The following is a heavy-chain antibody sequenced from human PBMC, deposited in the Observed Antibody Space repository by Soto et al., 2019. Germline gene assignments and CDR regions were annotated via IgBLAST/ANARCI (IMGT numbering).Heavy chain of an antibody. J-gene: IGHJ4*02. CDR3: AIRGYSYGYSFSY. D-gene: IGHD5-18*01. V-gene: IGHV5-51*01. CDR2: IFPVDSDT. Sequence: GESLKISCKASGYTFTSYWIAWVRQMPGKGLEWMGIIFPVDSDTTYSPSFQGQVTISADKSITTAYVQWSSLNASDTAMYYCAIRGYSYGYSFSYWGQGTLVTVSS. CDR1: GYTFTSYW.